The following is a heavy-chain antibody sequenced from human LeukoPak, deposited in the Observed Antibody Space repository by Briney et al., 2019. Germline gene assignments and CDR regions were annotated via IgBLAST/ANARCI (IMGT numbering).Heavy chain of an antibody. J-gene: IGHJ6*03. CDR2: MNPNSGNT. CDR1: GYTFTSYD. V-gene: IGHV1-8*02. Sequence: ASVKVSCKASGYTFTSYDINWVRQATGQGLEWMGWMNPNSGNTGYAQKFQGRVTMTRNTSISTAYMELSSLRSEDTAVYYCGRDGLGRFLGWFTGNPYYKDVWGKGTTVTVSS. CDR3: GRDGLGRFLGWFTGNPYYKDV. D-gene: IGHD3-3*01.